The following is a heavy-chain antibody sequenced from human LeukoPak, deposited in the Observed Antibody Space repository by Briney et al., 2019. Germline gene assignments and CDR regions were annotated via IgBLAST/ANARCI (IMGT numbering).Heavy chain of an antibody. D-gene: IGHD3-22*01. J-gene: IGHJ3*02. CDR1: GFTFSNYA. CDR2: ISGSGGST. CDR3: AKGPCYYDGSGYYYNAFDI. V-gene: IGHV3-23*01. Sequence: GGSLRLSCAASGFTFSNYAMSWVRQAPGKGLEWVSTISGSGGSTYYADSVKGRFTISRDNSKSTLYLQMYSLRAEDTAVYYCAKGPCYYDGSGYYYNAFDIWGQGTMVTVSS.